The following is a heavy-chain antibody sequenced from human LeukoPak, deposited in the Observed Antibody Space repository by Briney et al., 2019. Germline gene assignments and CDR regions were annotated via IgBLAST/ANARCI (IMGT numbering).Heavy chain of an antibody. Sequence: RSLRLSCAASGFTFSSYGMHWVRQAPGKGLGWVAVISYDGSNKYYADSVKGRFTISKDNSKNTLYLQMNSLRAEDTAVYYCARDRGGATYDYWGQGTLVTVSS. D-gene: IGHD1-26*01. J-gene: IGHJ4*02. CDR1: GFTFSSYG. V-gene: IGHV3-30*03. CDR3: ARDRGGATYDY. CDR2: ISYDGSNK.